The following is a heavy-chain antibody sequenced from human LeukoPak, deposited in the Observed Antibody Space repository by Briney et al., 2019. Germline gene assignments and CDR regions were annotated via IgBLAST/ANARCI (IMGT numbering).Heavy chain of an antibody. D-gene: IGHD2-2*02. CDR3: ARGARYCSSTSCYTRPYYFDY. J-gene: IGHJ4*02. Sequence: SETLSLTCAVYGGSFSGYYWSWIRQPPGKGLEWIGEINHSGSTDYNPSLKSRVTISVDTSKNQFSLKLSSVTAADTAVYYCARGARYCSSTSCYTRPYYFDYWGQGTLVTVSS. V-gene: IGHV4-34*01. CDR2: INHSGST. CDR1: GGSFSGYY.